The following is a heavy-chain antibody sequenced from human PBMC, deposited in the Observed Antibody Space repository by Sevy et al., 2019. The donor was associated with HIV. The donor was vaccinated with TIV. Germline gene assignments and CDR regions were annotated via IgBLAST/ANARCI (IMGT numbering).Heavy chain of an antibody. J-gene: IGHJ3*02. Sequence: GGSLRLSCAASGFTVSSNYMSWVRQAPGKGLEWVSVIYAGGSTYYADSVKGRFTISSDNSKYTLYLQMNSLRAEDTAVYYCATHASDYDSTGYLERDAFDIWGQGTMVTVSS. CDR2: IYAGGST. D-gene: IGHD3-22*01. CDR1: GFTVSSNY. V-gene: IGHV3-53*01. CDR3: ATHASDYDSTGYLERDAFDI.